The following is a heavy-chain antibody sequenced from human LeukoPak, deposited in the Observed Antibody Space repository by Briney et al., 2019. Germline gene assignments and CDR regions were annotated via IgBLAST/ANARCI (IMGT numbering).Heavy chain of an antibody. CDR1: GFTFSSYA. CDR3: ARPDLPRYYYYYMDV. J-gene: IGHJ6*03. Sequence: GGSLRLSCAASGFTFSSYAMHWVRQAPGKGLEWVAVISYDGSNKYYADSVKGRFTISRDNSKNTLYLQMNSLRAEDTAVYYCARPDLPRYYYYYMDVWGKGTTVTISS. V-gene: IGHV3-30*04. CDR2: ISYDGSNK.